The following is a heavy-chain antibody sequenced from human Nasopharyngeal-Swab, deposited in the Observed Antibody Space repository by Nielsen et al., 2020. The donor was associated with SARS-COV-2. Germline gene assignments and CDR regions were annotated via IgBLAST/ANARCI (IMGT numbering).Heavy chain of an antibody. CDR1: GYTFSAYY. V-gene: IGHV1-2*02. CDR2: MNPNSGDT. Sequence: ASVKVSCKVSGYTFSAYYLHWVRQAPGQGLEWMGWMNPNSGDTSYAPKFQGRVTMTRDTSINTAYLELNSLRFDDTAVYYCARDRGDYWGQGTLVTVSS. CDR3: ARDRGDY. J-gene: IGHJ4*02.